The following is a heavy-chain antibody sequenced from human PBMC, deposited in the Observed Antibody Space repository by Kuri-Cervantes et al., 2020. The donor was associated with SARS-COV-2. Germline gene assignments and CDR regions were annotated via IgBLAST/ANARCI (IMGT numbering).Heavy chain of an antibody. Sequence: ASVKVSCKASGYTFTSYGISWVRQAPGQGLEWMGWISAYNGNTNYAQKLQGRVTMTTDTSTSTAYMELWSLRSDDTAVYYCARVGLMITFGGVIVIPPDYWGQGTLVTVSS. CDR2: ISAYNGNT. D-gene: IGHD3-16*02. CDR3: ARVGLMITFGGVIVIPPDY. J-gene: IGHJ4*02. V-gene: IGHV1-18*01. CDR1: GYTFTSYG.